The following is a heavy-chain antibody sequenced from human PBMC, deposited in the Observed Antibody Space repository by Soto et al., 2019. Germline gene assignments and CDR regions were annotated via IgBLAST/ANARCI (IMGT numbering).Heavy chain of an antibody. CDR3: ATVHADYDILTGYGWLDT. CDR2: FDPEDGET. D-gene: IGHD3-9*01. Sequence: GASVKVSCKVSGYTLTELSMHWVRQAPGKGLEWMGGFDPEDGETIYAQKFQGRVTMTEDTSTDTAYMELSSLRSEDTAVYYCATVHADYDILTGYGWLDTWGQGTLVTVSS. CDR1: GYTLTELS. J-gene: IGHJ5*02. V-gene: IGHV1-24*01.